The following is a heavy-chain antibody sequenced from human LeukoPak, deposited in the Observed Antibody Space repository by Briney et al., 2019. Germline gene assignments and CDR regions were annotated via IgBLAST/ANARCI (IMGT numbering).Heavy chain of an antibody. Sequence: GASVKVSCKASGYTFTSYAMHWVRQAPGQRLEWMGWINPSSGDTNYQGRVTMTGDTSISTAYMELSRLSSDDTAVYFCAGRPDTSMVAIFDYWGQGTLVTISS. CDR2: INPSSGDT. CDR1: GYTFTSYA. CDR3: AGRPDTSMVAIFDY. J-gene: IGHJ4*02. V-gene: IGHV1-2*02. D-gene: IGHD5-18*01.